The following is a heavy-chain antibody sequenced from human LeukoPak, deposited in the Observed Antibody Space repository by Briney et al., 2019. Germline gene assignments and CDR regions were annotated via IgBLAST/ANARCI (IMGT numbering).Heavy chain of an antibody. Sequence: SETLSLTCTVSGYSISSAFYWGWIRQPPEKGLEWVGFLYHSGGTYYNPSLKSRLNMSIDTSKNQLSLKLTSVTAPDTAVYYCARADYGDYVFWGQGTLVTVSS. CDR2: LYHSGGT. CDR1: GYSISSAFY. J-gene: IGHJ4*02. D-gene: IGHD4-17*01. CDR3: ARADYGDYVF. V-gene: IGHV4-38-2*02.